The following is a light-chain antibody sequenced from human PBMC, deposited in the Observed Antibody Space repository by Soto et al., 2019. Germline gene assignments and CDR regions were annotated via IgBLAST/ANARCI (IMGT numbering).Light chain of an antibody. CDR1: QSIGAS. J-gene: IGKJ1*01. V-gene: IGKV1-5*01. CDR2: YXS. CDR3: QQYKVDSRT. Sequence: NHMTQSPSTLSASVGDRVTITXRASQSIGASLAWYQQKPGXAPNXXXPYXSSFARGCPSSLSGSGSGTEFTRTIRSLHPYDCDNYYLQQYKVDSRTFGQGTKVDIK.